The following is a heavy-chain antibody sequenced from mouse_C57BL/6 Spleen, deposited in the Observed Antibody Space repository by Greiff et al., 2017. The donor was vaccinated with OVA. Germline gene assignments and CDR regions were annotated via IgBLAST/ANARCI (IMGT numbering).Heavy chain of an antibody. J-gene: IGHJ2*01. CDR1: GYTFTDYN. Sequence: EVQLQESGPELVKPGASVKIPCKASGYTFTDYNMDWVKQSHGKSLEWIGDINPNNGGTIYNQKFKGQATLTVDKSSSTAYMELRSLTSEDTAVYYCARRDYYSNYRFDYWGQGTTLTVSS. CDR3: ARRDYYSNYRFDY. CDR2: INPNNGGT. D-gene: IGHD2-5*01. V-gene: IGHV1-18*01.